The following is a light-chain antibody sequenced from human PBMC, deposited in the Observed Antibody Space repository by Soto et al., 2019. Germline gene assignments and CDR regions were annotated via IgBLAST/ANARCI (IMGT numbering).Light chain of an antibody. CDR3: QQYYSTPFT. CDR2: WAS. CDR1: QSLLYSSNSDNY. Sequence: DIVMTQSPDSLPVSLGERATINCKSSQSLLYSSNSDNYLAWYQQKPGQPPKLLIYWASTRESGVPDRFSGSGSVTDFTLTISSLQAEDVAVYFCQQYYSTPFTFGGGTKVESK. J-gene: IGKJ4*01. V-gene: IGKV4-1*01.